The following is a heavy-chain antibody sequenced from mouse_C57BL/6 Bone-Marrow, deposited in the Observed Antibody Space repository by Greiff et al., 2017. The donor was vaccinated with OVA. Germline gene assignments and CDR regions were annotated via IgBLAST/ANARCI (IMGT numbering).Heavy chain of an antibody. CDR3: ARYGYDPWFAY. CDR1: GFSLSTSGMG. CDR2: IYWDDDK. J-gene: IGHJ3*01. Sequence: QVTLKECGPGILQSSQTLSLTCSFSGFSLSTSGMGVSWIRQPSGKGLEWLAHIYWDDDKRYNPSLKSRLTISKDTSRNQVSLKITSVDTADTATYYCARYGYDPWFAYWGQGTLVTVSA. D-gene: IGHD2-2*01. V-gene: IGHV8-12*01.